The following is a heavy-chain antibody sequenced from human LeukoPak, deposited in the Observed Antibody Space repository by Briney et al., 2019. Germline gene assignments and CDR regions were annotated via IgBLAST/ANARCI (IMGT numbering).Heavy chain of an antibody. V-gene: IGHV3-23*01. CDR3: AKGRGYSYGYYFDY. CDR1: GFTFSSYA. Sequence: PGGSLRLSCAASGFTFSSYAMSWVRQAPGKGLEWVSAISGSGDSTYYADSVKGRFTISRDNSKNTLYLQMNSLRAEDTAVYYCAKGRGYSYGYYFDYWGQGTLVTVSS. J-gene: IGHJ4*02. D-gene: IGHD5-18*01. CDR2: ISGSGDST.